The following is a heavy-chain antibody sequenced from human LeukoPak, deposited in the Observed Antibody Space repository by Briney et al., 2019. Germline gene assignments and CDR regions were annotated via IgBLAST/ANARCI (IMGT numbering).Heavy chain of an antibody. CDR1: GFTFSTYW. J-gene: IGHJ4*02. V-gene: IGHV3-7*05. CDR2: INEDGSEK. D-gene: IGHD3-3*01. Sequence: GGSLRLSCAASGFTFSTYWMSWVRQAPGKGLEWVANINEDGSEKYYVESVKGRFTISRDNAKNSLYLQMDSLRAEDMAVYYCARDGPHYDFWSGPAYWGQGTLVTVSS. CDR3: ARDGPHYDFWSGPAY.